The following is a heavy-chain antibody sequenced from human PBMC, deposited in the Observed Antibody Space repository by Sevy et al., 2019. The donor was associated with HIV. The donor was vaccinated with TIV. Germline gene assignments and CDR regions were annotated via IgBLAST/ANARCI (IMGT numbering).Heavy chain of an antibody. J-gene: IGHJ6*02. CDR1: GFTFSGSA. D-gene: IGHD3-3*01. CDR3: VKDSIFYDSSSGYRPFYYYGMDV. V-gene: IGHV3-64D*09. Sequence: GGSLRLSCSASGFTFSGSALHWVRQPPGKGLEYVSVISSSGSGTYYAESVKGRFTISRDNSKNKLYLQMRSLRTEDTAVYYCVKDSIFYDSSSGYRPFYYYGMDVWGQGTSVTVSS. CDR2: ISSSGSGT.